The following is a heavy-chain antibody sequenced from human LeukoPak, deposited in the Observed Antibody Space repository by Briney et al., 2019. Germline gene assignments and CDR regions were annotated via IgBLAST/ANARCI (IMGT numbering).Heavy chain of an antibody. J-gene: IGHJ3*02. V-gene: IGHV3-48*02. D-gene: IGHD6-19*01. CDR2: ISSSSTT. CDR1: GFTFSSYS. Sequence: GGSLRLSCAASGFTFSSYSMNWVRQAPGKGLEWVSYISSSSTTYYADSVEGRFTISRDNAKNSLYLQMNSLRDEDTAVYYCARANRIAVAGAFDIWGQGTMVTVSS. CDR3: ARANRIAVAGAFDI.